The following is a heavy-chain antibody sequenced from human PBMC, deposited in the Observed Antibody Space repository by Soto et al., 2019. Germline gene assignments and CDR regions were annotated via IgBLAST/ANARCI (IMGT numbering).Heavy chain of an antibody. CDR2: IIPISGTA. V-gene: IGHV1-69*01. CDR1: GGTFSNYA. J-gene: IGHJ6*02. D-gene: IGHD2-2*01. CDR3: ARSQGSSTSLEIYYYYYYGMDV. Sequence: QVQLGQSGAEVKKPGSSVKVSCKASGGTFSNYAISWVRQAPGQGLEWMGGIIPISGTANYAQKFQGRVTITAGESTSTAYMELSSPRSEDTAVYYCARSQGSSTSLEIYYYYYYGMDVWGQGTTVTVSS.